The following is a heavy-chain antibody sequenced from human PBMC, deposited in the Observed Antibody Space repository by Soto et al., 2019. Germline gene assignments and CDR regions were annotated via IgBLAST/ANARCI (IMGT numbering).Heavy chain of an antibody. V-gene: IGHV4-34*10. D-gene: IGHD3-3*01. J-gene: IGHJ5*02. CDR3: ATRITVFGLLIPPFDP. Sequence: SETLCLTCTVSGVSFSSHSWNWIRQPPGKGLEWIGEIKHTGGTHYNPSLKSRVTMSVDTSKNQFYLRLSSVTAADTAIYYCATRITVFGLLIPPFDPWGQGTQVTVSS. CDR1: GVSFSSHS. CDR2: IKHTGGT.